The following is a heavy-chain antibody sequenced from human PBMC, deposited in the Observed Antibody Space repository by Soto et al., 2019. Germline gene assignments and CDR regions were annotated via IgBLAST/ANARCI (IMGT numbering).Heavy chain of an antibody. V-gene: IGHV1-58*02. CDR3: AARFKVIYCSGGSFYHDY. CDR1: GFTFTSSA. D-gene: IGHD2-15*01. Sequence: SVKVSCKASGFTFTSSAMQWVRQARGQRLEWIGWIVVGSGNTNYAQKFQERVTITRDMSTSTAYMELSSLRSEDTAVYYCAARFKVIYCSGGSFYHDYWGQGTLVTVSS. CDR2: IVVGSGNT. J-gene: IGHJ4*02.